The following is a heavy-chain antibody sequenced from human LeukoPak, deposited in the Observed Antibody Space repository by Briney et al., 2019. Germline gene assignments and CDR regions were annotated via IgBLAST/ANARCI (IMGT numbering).Heavy chain of an antibody. J-gene: IGHJ4*02. CDR1: GGTFSSYA. CDR2: IIPIFGTA. CDR3: ARASRYDSSGYYYYFDY. Sequence: GASVKVSCKASGGTFSSYAISWVRQAPGQWLEWMGGIIPIFGTANYAQKFQGRVTITTDESTSTAYMELSSLRSEDTAVYYCARASRYDSSGYYYYFDYWGQGTLVTVSS. D-gene: IGHD3-22*01. V-gene: IGHV1-69*05.